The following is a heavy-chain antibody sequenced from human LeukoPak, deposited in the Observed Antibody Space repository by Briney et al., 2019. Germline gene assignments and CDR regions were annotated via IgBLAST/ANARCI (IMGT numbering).Heavy chain of an antibody. V-gene: IGHV3-21*04. CDR3: AKAGQRFGELFY. Sequence: GGSLRLSCAASGFTFSSYSMNWVRQAPGKGLDWVSSITTSSSYIYYADSVKGRFTISRDNSKNTLYLQMNSLRAEDTAVYYCAKAGQRFGELFYWGQGTLVTVSS. CDR2: ITTSSSYI. D-gene: IGHD3-10*01. J-gene: IGHJ4*02. CDR1: GFTFSSYS.